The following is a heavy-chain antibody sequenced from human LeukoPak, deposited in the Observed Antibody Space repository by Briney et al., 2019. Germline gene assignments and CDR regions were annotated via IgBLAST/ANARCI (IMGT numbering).Heavy chain of an antibody. V-gene: IGHV5-51*01. Sequence: GESLKISCKCSGYSFTSYWIGWVRQMPGKGLEWMGIIYPGDSDTRYSPSSQGQVTISADKSISTAYLQWSSLKASDTAMYYWARRYYGSGSYYNWFDPWGQGTLVTVSS. CDR3: ARRYYGSGSYYNWFDP. CDR1: GYSFTSYW. D-gene: IGHD3-10*01. J-gene: IGHJ5*02. CDR2: IYPGDSDT.